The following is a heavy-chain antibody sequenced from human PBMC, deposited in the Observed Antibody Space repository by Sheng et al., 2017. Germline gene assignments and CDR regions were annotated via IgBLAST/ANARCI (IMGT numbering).Heavy chain of an antibody. CDR1: GFSFGDYY. CDR3: AKDAPRVNTIFGVVNRSVSYYYYGMDV. J-gene: IGHJ6*02. D-gene: IGHD3-3*01. V-gene: IGHV3-11*01. CDR2: ISSSGGRK. Sequence: QEQLVESGGGLVTPGGSLRLSCAASGFSFGDYYMTWIRKAPGRGLEWLSDISSSGGRKDHTNSVMGRFTISRDNSKNTVFLQITDLRVEDTANYFCAKDAPRVNTIFGVVNRSVSYYYYGMDVWDQGP.